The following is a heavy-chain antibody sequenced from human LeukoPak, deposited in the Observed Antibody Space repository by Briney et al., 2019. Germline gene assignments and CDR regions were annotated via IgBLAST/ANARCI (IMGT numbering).Heavy chain of an antibody. V-gene: IGHV3-33*01. D-gene: IGHD1-26*01. Sequence: PGGSLRLSCAASGFTFSSYGMHWVRQAPGKGLEWVAVIWYDGSNKYYADSVKGRFTISRDNSKNTLYLQMNSLRAEDTAVYYCARDLTGSYRDYWGQGTLVTVSS. CDR1: GFTFSSYG. J-gene: IGHJ4*02. CDR2: IWYDGSNK. CDR3: ARDLTGSYRDY.